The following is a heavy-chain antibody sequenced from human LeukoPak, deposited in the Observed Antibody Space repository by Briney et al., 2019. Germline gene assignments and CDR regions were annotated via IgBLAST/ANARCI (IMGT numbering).Heavy chain of an antibody. Sequence: SETLSLTCTVSGGPITSHFWSWIRQPPGEGLEWIGNFYHAGNSNLNPSLKSRVTMSIDTSKNQFSLKLRSMTAADTAVYYCVRDGPTSTAPFDYWGQGTLVTVSS. V-gene: IGHV4-59*11. CDR3: VRDGPTSTAPFDY. J-gene: IGHJ4*02. CDR1: GGPITSHF. D-gene: IGHD1-26*01. CDR2: FYHAGNS.